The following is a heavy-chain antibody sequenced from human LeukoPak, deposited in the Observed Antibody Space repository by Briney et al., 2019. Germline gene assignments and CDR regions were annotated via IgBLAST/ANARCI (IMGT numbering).Heavy chain of an antibody. CDR2: ICLNETT. CDR3: ASLGPRLGTSGYYGDY. D-gene: IGHD3-22*01. Sequence: PGGSLRLSRVPSGFAVSSNHMSWGRQAPGKGVEWGSLICLNETTYYADSVQGRFTISSDNAKNTWYLERNALRLEETAIYYFASLGPRLGTSGYYGDYWGQGIPVTVSS. J-gene: IGHJ4*02. CDR1: GFAVSSNH. V-gene: IGHV3-53*01.